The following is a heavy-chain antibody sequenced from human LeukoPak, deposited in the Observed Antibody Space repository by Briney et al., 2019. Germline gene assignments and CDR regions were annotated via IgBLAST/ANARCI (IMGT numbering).Heavy chain of an antibody. V-gene: IGHV3-53*01. CDR1: GFTVSSNY. D-gene: IGHD6-13*01. CDR2: IYSGGST. Sequence: GGSLRLSCAASGFTVSSNYMSWVRQAPGKGLEWVSVIYSGGSTYYADSVKGRFTISRDNAKNSLYLQMNSLRAEDTAVYYCAKDAYGYSSSWYDYWGQGTLVTVSS. J-gene: IGHJ4*02. CDR3: AKDAYGYSSSWYDY.